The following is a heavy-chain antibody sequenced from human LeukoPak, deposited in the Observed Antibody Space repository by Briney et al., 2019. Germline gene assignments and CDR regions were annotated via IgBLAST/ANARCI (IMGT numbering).Heavy chain of an antibody. V-gene: IGHV3-30*04. J-gene: IGHJ4*02. Sequence: GGSLRLSCAASGFTFSSYAMHWVRQAPGKGLEWVAVISYDGSKYYADSVKGRFTISRDNSKNTLYLQMNSLRAEDTAVYYCARDARLGYRSSTSCYAYYFDYWGQGTLVTVSS. CDR2: ISYDGSK. D-gene: IGHD2-2*01. CDR3: ARDARLGYRSSTSCYAYYFDY. CDR1: GFTFSSYA.